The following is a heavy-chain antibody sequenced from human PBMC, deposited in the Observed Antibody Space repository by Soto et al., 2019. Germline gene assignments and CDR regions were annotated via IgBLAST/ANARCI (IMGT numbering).Heavy chain of an antibody. J-gene: IGHJ1*01. CDR1: GFTFSSYA. CDR2: ISGSGGST. CDR3: AKDRPYYYDSSGYYHPRGEYFQH. V-gene: IGHV3-23*01. D-gene: IGHD3-22*01. Sequence: GGSLRLSCAASGFTFSSYAMSWVRQAPGKGLEWVSAISGSGGSTYYADSVKGRFTISRDNSKNTLYLQMNSLRAEDTAVYYCAKDRPYYYDSSGYYHPRGEYFQHWGQGTLVTVSS.